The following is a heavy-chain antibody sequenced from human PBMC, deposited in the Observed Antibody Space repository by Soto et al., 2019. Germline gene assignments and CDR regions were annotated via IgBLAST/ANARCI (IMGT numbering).Heavy chain of an antibody. V-gene: IGHV3-21*01. CDR2: ISSSSSYI. Sequence: GGSLRLSCAASGFTFSSYSMNWARQAPGKGLEWVSSISSSSSYIYYADSVKGRFTISRDNAKNSLYLQMNSLRAEDTAVYYCARGGSYSTTTCDYWGQGTLVTVSS. J-gene: IGHJ4*02. CDR1: GFTFSSYS. D-gene: IGHD1-26*01. CDR3: ARGGSYSTTTCDY.